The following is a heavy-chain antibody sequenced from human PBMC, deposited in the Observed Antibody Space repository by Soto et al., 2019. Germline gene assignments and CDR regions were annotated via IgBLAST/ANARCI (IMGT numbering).Heavy chain of an antibody. CDR1: GYTFTSYA. Sequence: QVPLVQSGAEVKKPGASVKVSCKASGYTFTSYAMHWVRQAPGQRLEWMGWINAGNGNTKYSQKFQGRVTITRDTSASTAYMELSSLRSEDTAVYYCARPASGIAARPYYYYYGMDVWGQGTTVTVSS. CDR3: ARPASGIAARPYYYYYGMDV. J-gene: IGHJ6*02. D-gene: IGHD6-6*01. V-gene: IGHV1-3*01. CDR2: INAGNGNT.